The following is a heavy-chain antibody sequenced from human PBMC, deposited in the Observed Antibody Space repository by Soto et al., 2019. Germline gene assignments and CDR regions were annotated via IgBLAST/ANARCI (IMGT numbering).Heavy chain of an antibody. V-gene: IGHV3-30-3*01. CDR3: ARFSSLSGFDY. CDR2: ISYDGIHK. Sequence: QVQLVESGGGVVQPGRSLRVSCAASGFTFSSFVMHWVRQAPGKGLEWVAVISYDGIHKYYAASVKRRFTISRDNSENTLYLEMNSLRAEDTAVSCCARFSSLSGFDYWGQGTLVTVSS. D-gene: IGHD2-15*01. J-gene: IGHJ4*02. CDR1: GFTFSSFV.